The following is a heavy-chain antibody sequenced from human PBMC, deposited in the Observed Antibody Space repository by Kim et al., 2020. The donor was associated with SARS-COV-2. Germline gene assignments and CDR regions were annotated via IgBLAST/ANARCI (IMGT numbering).Heavy chain of an antibody. V-gene: IGHV5-10-1*01. Sequence: SPSFQGHVTISADKSISTAYLQWSSLKASDTAMYYCAREDTAPGIGGLDPWGQGTLVTVSS. CDR3: AREDTAPGIGGLDP. J-gene: IGHJ5*02. D-gene: IGHD5-18*01.